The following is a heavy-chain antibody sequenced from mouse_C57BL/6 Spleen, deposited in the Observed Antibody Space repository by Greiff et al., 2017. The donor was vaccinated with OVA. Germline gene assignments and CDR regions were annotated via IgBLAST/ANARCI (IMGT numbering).Heavy chain of an antibody. J-gene: IGHJ4*01. CDR2: IDPSDSST. V-gene: IGHV1-69*01. D-gene: IGHD4-1*01. Sequence: QVQLQQPGAELVMPGASVKLSCKASGYTFTSYWMHWVKQRPGQGLEWIGEIDPSDSSTNYNQKFKGKSTLTVDKSSSTAYMQLSSLTSEDSAVYYCAKLTGTTDYWGQGTSVTVYS. CDR3: AKLTGTTDY. CDR1: GYTFTSYW.